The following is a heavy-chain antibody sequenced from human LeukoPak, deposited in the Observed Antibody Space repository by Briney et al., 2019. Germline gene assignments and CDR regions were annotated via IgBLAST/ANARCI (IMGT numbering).Heavy chain of an antibody. Sequence: GESLKISCKGSGYSFTNYWIGWVRQMPGKGLEWMGIIYPGDSAGDSDTRYSPSFRGQVTISADKSISTAYLQWSSLKASDTAMYYCARQRFTMRAYAGNWFDPWGQGTLVTVSS. D-gene: IGHD3-10*01. J-gene: IGHJ5*02. CDR3: ARQRFTMRAYAGNWFDP. CDR1: GYSFTNYW. CDR2: IYPGDSAGDSDT. V-gene: IGHV5-51*01.